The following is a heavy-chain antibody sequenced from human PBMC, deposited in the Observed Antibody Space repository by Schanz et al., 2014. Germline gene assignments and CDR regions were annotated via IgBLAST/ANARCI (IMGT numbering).Heavy chain of an antibody. CDR1: GYSFTGYY. J-gene: IGHJ5*02. CDR2: INPSSGGT. D-gene: IGHD3-10*01. CDR3: AREGTVIRGLSGWFDP. Sequence: QVQLLQSGAEVKKLGASVKVSCKASGYSFTGYYMNWVRQAPGQGLEWMGWINPSSGGTNFAQKFQGRVTMTRDTSISTVYMELSRLRSDDTAVYYCAREGTVIRGLSGWFDPWGQGTLVTVSS. V-gene: IGHV1-2*02.